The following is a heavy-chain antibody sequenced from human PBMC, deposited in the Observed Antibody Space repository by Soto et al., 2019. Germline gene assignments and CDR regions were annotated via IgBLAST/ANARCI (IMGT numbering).Heavy chain of an antibody. D-gene: IGHD2-2*01. CDR2: IYYSGST. Sequence: PSETLSLTCTVSGDSIISSTYYWGWIRQPPGKGLEWIGSIYYSGSTSYNPSLKSRVTMSVDTSKKQLSLKLSSVTAADTAVYYCARLHCHSPNCVPPDPWGQGTLVTVSS. CDR3: ARLHCHSPNCVPPDP. J-gene: IGHJ5*02. V-gene: IGHV4-39*01. CDR1: GDSIISSTYY.